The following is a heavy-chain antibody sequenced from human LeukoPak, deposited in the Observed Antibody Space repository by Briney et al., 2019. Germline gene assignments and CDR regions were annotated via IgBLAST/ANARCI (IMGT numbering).Heavy chain of an antibody. D-gene: IGHD2-15*01. CDR1: GFTFSNYN. Sequence: GGSLRLSCAASGFTFSNYNMNWVSQAPGKGLEWVSCISISSNYIYYPDSVKGRFTISRDNAKNSLYLQMNSLRAEDTAVYYCARDGGGGLDYWGQGTLVTVSS. CDR2: ISISSNYI. CDR3: ARDGGGGLDY. V-gene: IGHV3-21*01. J-gene: IGHJ4*02.